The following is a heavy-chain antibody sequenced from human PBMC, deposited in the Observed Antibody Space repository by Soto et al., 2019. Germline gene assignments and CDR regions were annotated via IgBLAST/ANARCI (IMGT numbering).Heavy chain of an antibody. CDR2: ISAYNGNT. V-gene: IGHV1-18*01. CDR3: ARVGLWELLRYPDY. Sequence: EASVKVSCKASGFTFTSYGISWVRQAPGQGLECMGWISAYNGNTNYAQKVQGRVTMTTDTSTSTAYMELRSLRSDDTAVYYCARVGLWELLRYPDYWGQGTLVTVSS. J-gene: IGHJ4*02. D-gene: IGHD1-26*01. CDR1: GFTFTSYG.